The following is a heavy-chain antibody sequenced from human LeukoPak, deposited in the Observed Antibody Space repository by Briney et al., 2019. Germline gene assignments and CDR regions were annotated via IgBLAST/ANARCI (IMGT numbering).Heavy chain of an antibody. CDR1: GFILSTHG. V-gene: IGHV3-33*01. CDR3: ARDLSFGSLDF. CDR2: MWYDGSRE. D-gene: IGHD1-26*01. J-gene: IGHJ4*02. Sequence: GGSLRLSCAASGFILSTHGMHWVRQAPGKGLEWVAGMWYDGSREDYADSVKGRSTISRDMSKNTLNLQMNSLRVEDTAMFYCARDLSFGSLDFRGQGTLVTVSS.